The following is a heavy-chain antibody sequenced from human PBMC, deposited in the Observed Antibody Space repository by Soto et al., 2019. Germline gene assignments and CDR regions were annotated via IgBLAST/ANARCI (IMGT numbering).Heavy chain of an antibody. Sequence: QVQLQESGPGLVKPSGTLSLTCAVSGGSIRSSNWWSWVRQSPGEVLEWIGEIWHTAMTTYNPSLKSRVTMSVDKSKNLFSLKLSSVTAADTAVYYGAFGELSLRPVYWGQGTLVTVSS. CDR1: GGSIRSSNW. V-gene: IGHV4-4*02. CDR3: AFGELSLRPVY. CDR2: IWHTAMT. D-gene: IGHD3-16*02. J-gene: IGHJ4*02.